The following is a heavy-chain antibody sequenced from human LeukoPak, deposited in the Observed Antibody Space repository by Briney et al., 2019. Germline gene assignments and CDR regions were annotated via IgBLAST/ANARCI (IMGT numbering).Heavy chain of an antibody. D-gene: IGHD6-13*01. J-gene: IGHJ4*02. V-gene: IGHV3-74*01. CDR1: GFTFSSYW. CDR3: VRAAAASFDY. Sequence: GGSLRLSCAASGFTFSSYWMHWVRQAPGKGLVWVSRTNSDGSSISYADSVKGRFTISRDNAKNTLYMQMNSLRDEDTAVYYCVRAAAASFDYWGQGTLVTVSS. CDR2: TNSDGSSI.